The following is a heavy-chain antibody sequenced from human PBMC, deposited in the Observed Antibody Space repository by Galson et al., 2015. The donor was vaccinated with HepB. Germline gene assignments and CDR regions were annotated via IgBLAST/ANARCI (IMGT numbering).Heavy chain of an antibody. J-gene: IGHJ6*02. Sequence: SCKASGGTFSSYAISWVRQAPGQGLEWMGRIIPILGIANYAQKFQGRVTITADKSTSTAYMELSSLRSEDTAVYYCARHIVVVTAINLDYYYGMDVWGQGTTVTVSS. CDR1: GGTFSSYA. D-gene: IGHD2-21*02. CDR2: IIPILGIA. V-gene: IGHV1-69*04. CDR3: ARHIVVVTAINLDYYYGMDV.